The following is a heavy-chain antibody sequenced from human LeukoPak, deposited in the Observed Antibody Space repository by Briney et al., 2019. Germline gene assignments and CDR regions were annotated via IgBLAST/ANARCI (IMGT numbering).Heavy chain of an antibody. D-gene: IGHD4-11*01. CDR1: GDSVSSDSAA. CDR2: TYYRSKWFS. V-gene: IGHV6-1*01. J-gene: IGHJ4*02. CDR3: ARKGTVTTPFDY. Sequence: HSQTLSLTCAISGDSVSSDSAAWNWIRQSPSRGLEWLGRTYYRSKWFSDYALSVKSRITINADTSKNQFSLQLNSVTPEDTAVYYCARKGTVTTPFDYWGQGILVTVS.